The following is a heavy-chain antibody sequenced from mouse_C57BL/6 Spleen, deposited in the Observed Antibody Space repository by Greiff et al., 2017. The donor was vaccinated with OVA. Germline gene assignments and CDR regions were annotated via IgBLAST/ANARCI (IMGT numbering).Heavy chain of an antibody. CDR3: ARPSYSKGYFDV. CDR2: IYPRSGNT. Sequence: QVHVKQSGAELARPGASVKLSCKASGYTFTSYGISWVKQRTGQGLEWIGEIYPRSGNTYYNEKFKGKATLTADKSSSTAYMELRSLTSEDSAVYFCARPSYSKGYFDVWGTGTTVTVSS. V-gene: IGHV1-81*01. J-gene: IGHJ1*03. D-gene: IGHD2-5*01. CDR1: GYTFTSYG.